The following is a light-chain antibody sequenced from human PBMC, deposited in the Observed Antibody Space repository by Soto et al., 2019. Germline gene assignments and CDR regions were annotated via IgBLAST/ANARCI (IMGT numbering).Light chain of an antibody. CDR2: GAS. V-gene: IGKV3-15*01. CDR1: QNVDSN. J-gene: IGKJ1*01. CDR3: QQYNNWLQT. Sequence: EIVLTQSPGTLSLSPGERATLSCRASQNVDSNYLAWYQQKPGQAPRIIIFGASTRATGIPARFSGSGSGTEFTLTISSLQSEDFAVYYCQQYNNWLQTFGQGTKVDIK.